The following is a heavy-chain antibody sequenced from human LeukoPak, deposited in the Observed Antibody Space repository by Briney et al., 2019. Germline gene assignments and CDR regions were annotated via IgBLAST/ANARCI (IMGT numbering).Heavy chain of an antibody. CDR3: ARVSSSYYYYMDV. J-gene: IGHJ6*03. Sequence: PGGSLRLSCAASGFTVSSYWMNWVRQPPGKGLEWIGEINHSGSTNYNPSLKSRVTISVDTSKNQFSLKLSSVTAADTAVYYCARVSSSYYYYMDVWGKGTTVTVPS. CDR2: INHSGST. CDR1: GFTVSSYW. D-gene: IGHD6-13*01. V-gene: IGHV4-34*01.